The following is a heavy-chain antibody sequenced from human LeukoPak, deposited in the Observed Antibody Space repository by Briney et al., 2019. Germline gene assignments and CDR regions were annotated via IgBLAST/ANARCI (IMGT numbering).Heavy chain of an antibody. J-gene: IGHJ4*02. V-gene: IGHV3-48*02. CDR2: ISSSSSTI. Sequence: GGSLRLSCAASGFTFSSYSMNWVRQAPGKGLEWVSYISSSSSTIYYADSVKGRFTISRDNAKNSLYLQMNSLRDEDTAVYYCASQGEDIVVVPAALDYWGQGTLVTVSS. CDR3: ASQGEDIVVVPAALDY. CDR1: GFTFSSYS. D-gene: IGHD2-2*01.